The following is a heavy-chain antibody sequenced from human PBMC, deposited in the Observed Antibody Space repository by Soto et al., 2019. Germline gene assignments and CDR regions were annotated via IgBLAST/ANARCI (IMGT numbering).Heavy chain of an antibody. CDR2: ISGSGGST. CDR1: GFTFGSYA. V-gene: IGHV3-23*01. J-gene: IGHJ6*02. Sequence: GGSLRLSCAASGFTFGSYAMSWVRQAPGKGLEWVSAISGSGGSTYYADSVKGRFTISRDNSKNTLYLQMNSLRAEDTAVYYCAKDSANVLLWFGEFLWGMDVWGQGTTVTVSS. CDR3: AKDSANVLLWFGEFLWGMDV. D-gene: IGHD3-10*01.